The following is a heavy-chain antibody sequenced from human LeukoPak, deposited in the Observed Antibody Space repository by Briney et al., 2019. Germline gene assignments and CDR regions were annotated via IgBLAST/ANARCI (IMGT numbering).Heavy chain of an antibody. CDR3: AKDGCSSTSCYFDY. V-gene: IGHV3-9*01. Sequence: GGSLRFSCAASGFTFDDYAMHWVRQAPGKGLEWVSGISWNSGSIGYADSVKGRFTISRDNAKNSLYLQMNSLRAEDTALYYCAKDGCSSTSCYFDYWGQGTLVTVSS. CDR1: GFTFDDYA. CDR2: ISWNSGSI. J-gene: IGHJ4*02. D-gene: IGHD2-2*01.